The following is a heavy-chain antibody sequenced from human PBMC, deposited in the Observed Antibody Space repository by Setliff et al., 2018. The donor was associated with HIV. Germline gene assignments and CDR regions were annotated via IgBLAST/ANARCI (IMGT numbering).Heavy chain of an antibody. CDR1: GGSVSNYY. J-gene: IGHJ4*02. Sequence: KPSETLSLTCTVSGGSVSNYYWSWIRQPPGKGLEWIGHIYSSGSTNYNPSLKSRVTISVDTSKNQISLKLSSVTAADTAVYFCARQLSNSLDHWGQGTPVTVSS. V-gene: IGHV4-59*08. D-gene: IGHD2-21*01. CDR2: IYSSGST. CDR3: ARQLSNSLDH.